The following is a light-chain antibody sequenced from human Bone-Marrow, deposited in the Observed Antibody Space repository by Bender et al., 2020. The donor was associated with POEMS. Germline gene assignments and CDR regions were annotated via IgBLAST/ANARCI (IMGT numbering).Light chain of an antibody. CDR3: SSYTSSGSLEV. J-gene: IGLJ1*01. V-gene: IGLV2-14*03. CDR1: SSDIGAYNY. CDR2: DVS. Sequence: QSALTQPPSASGSPGQSVTISCTGTSSDIGAYNYVSWYQQHPGKAPKLMIYDVSNRPSGVSDRFSGSKSGNTASLTISGLRAEDEADYYCSSYTSSGSLEVFGTGTKVTVL.